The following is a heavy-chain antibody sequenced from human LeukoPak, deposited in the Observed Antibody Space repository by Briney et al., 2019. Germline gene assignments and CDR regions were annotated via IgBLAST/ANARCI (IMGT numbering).Heavy chain of an antibody. V-gene: IGHV4-34*01. CDR1: GGSFSGYY. J-gene: IGHJ5*02. CDR3: ARGDRSSLSSHP. Sequence: SETLSLTCAVYGGSFSGYYWSWIRQPPGKGLEWIGEINHSGSTNYNPSLKSRVTISVDTSKNQFSLKLSSVTAADTAVYYCARGDRSSLSSHPWGQGTPVNVS. D-gene: IGHD6-13*01. CDR2: INHSGST.